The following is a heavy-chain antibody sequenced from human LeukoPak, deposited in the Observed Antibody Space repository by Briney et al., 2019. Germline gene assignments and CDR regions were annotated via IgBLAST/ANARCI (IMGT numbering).Heavy chain of an antibody. D-gene: IGHD3-3*02. J-gene: IGHJ6*02. V-gene: IGHV4-4*07. CDR2: IYTSGST. CDR3: ARSAPDLAQFSYNGMDV. Sequence: PETPSLTCTVSGGSVSSYFWSWIRQPAGKGLEWIGRIYTSGSTNYNPSLKSRVTVSVDTSRNQFSLRLTSVTAADTAVYYCARSAPDLAQFSYNGMDVWGQGT. CDR1: GGSVSSYF.